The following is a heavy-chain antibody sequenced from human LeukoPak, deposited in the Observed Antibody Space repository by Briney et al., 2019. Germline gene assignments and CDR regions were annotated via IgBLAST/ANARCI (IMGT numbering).Heavy chain of an antibody. Sequence: SETLSLTCTVSGGSISSSSYYWGRIRQPPWKGLEWIGSIYYSGSTYYNPSFKSRVTISVDTSKNQFSLKLTSVTAADTAVYYCARLNKPGWFDPWGQGTLVTVSS. J-gene: IGHJ5*02. V-gene: IGHV4-39*01. CDR3: ARLNKPGWFDP. CDR2: IYYSGST. D-gene: IGHD1-14*01. CDR1: GGSISSSSYY.